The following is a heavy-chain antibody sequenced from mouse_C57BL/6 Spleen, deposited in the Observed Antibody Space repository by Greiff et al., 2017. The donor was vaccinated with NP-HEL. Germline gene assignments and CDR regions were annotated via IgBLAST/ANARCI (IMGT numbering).Heavy chain of an antibody. J-gene: IGHJ2*01. V-gene: IGHV1-19*01. CDR3: ARLYYSNYGGDFFDY. CDR1: GYTFTDYY. Sequence: VQLKQSGPVLVKPGASVKMSCKASGYTFTDYYMNWVKQSHGKSLEWIGVINPYNGGTSYNQKFKGKATLTVDKSSSTAYMELNSLTSEDSAVYYCARLYYSNYGGDFFDYWGQGTTLTVSS. CDR2: INPYNGGT. D-gene: IGHD2-5*01.